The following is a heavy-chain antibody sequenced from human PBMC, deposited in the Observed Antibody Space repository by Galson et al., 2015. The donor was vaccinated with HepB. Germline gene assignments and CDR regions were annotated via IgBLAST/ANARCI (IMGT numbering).Heavy chain of an antibody. CDR2: VLPSGSA. D-gene: IGHD5-24*01. CDR3: ARLRFERWLQGRGLVDS. J-gene: IGHJ4*02. V-gene: IGHV4-39*07. CDR1: GDSIGRSSSY. Sequence: ETLSLTCTVSGDSIGRSSSYWGWIRQPPGKGLEWIGSVLPSGSAYYKSSLRSRISVSLDTSKNQFSLSLRSVTAADTAVYYCARLRFERWLQGRGLVDSWGQGTLVTVSS.